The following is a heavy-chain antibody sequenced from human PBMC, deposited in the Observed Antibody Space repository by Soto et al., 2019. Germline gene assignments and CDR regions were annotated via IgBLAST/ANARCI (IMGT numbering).Heavy chain of an antibody. V-gene: IGHV4-4*02. CDR1: SGSISSSNW. Sequence: SETLSLTCAVSSGSISSSNWWSWVRQPPGKGLEWIGEIYHSGSTNYNPSLKSRVTISVDKSKNQFSLKLSSVTAADTAVYYCARVQGGWSTLFYYYMDVWGKGTTVTVSS. CDR2: IYHSGST. D-gene: IGHD2-8*01. J-gene: IGHJ6*03. CDR3: ARVQGGWSTLFYYYMDV.